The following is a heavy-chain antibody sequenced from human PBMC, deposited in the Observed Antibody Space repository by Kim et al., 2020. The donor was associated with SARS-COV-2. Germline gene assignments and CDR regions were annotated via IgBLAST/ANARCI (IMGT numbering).Heavy chain of an antibody. D-gene: IGHD3-10*01. CDR3: ARDRTYVSGSGYYAFDI. J-gene: IGHJ3*02. Sequence: TCRFPIPRDNSKNTLYLQMNSLIAEDTAVYYCARDRTYVSGSGYYAFDIWGQGTMVTVSS. V-gene: IGHV3-30*07.